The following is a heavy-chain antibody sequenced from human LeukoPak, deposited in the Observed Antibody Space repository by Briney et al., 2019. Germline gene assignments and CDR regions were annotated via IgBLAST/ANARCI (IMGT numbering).Heavy chain of an antibody. V-gene: IGHV3-30-3*01. J-gene: IGHJ3*02. CDR2: ISYDGSNK. Sequence: GGSLRLSCAASGFTFSSYAMHWVRQAPGKGLEWVAVISYDGSNKYYAVSVKGRFTISRDNSKNTLYLQMNSLRAEDTAVYYCARDAFDIWGQGTMVTVSS. CDR1: GFTFSSYA. CDR3: ARDAFDI.